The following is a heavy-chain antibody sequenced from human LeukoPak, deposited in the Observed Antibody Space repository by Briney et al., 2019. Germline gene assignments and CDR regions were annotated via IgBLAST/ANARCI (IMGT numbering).Heavy chain of an antibody. Sequence: SETLSLTCTVSGGSLSPYYWSWIRQPPAKALEWMGYIYYSGSTDYNPSLKGQVTLSLDTSKNQFSLKLSSVTAADTAVYYCARAVISFGAAVAKGFDCWGQGTLVTVSS. J-gene: IGHJ4*02. V-gene: IGHV4-59*01. CDR2: IYYSGST. D-gene: IGHD3-16*01. CDR1: GGSLSPYY. CDR3: ARAVISFGAAVAKGFDC.